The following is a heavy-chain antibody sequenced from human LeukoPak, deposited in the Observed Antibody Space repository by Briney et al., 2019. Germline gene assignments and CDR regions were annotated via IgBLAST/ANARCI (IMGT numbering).Heavy chain of an antibody. V-gene: IGHV3-20*04. CDR1: GFSFDDYG. CDR3: AKNGDRGAFCSGGTCYPYYYYYMDV. Sequence: GGSLRLSCAASGFSFDDYGMSWVRQAPGKGLEWVSGINWNGGSTSYADSVKGRFTISRDNAKNSLYLQINSLRAEDTAVYYCAKNGDRGAFCSGGTCYPYYYYYMDVWGKGTTVTISS. CDR2: INWNGGST. J-gene: IGHJ6*03. D-gene: IGHD2-15*01.